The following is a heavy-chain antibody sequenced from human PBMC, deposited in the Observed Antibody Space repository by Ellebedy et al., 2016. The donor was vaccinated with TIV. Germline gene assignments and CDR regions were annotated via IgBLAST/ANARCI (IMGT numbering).Heavy chain of an antibody. CDR1: GYSFTTFG. CDR2: ISAYNGDT. Sequence: AASVKVSCKTSGYSFTTFGVSWVRQAPGEGLEWMGWISAYNGDTKYAQKLKGRVTMTTDTSTRTAYMALRSLRSDDTAEYYCARSGYTYGPHFFDSWGQGSLVTVSS. J-gene: IGHJ4*02. D-gene: IGHD5-18*01. V-gene: IGHV1-18*01. CDR3: ARSGYTYGPHFFDS.